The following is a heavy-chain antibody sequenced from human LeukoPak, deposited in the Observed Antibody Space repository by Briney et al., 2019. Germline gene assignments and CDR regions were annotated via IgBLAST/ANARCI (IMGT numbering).Heavy chain of an antibody. D-gene: IGHD5-12*01. V-gene: IGHV3-23*01. CDR3: TRDLGWLHYAD. J-gene: IGHJ4*02. CDR2: ISGSGGVIT. Sequence: GGTLRLSCAASGFTFSSHGMNWVRQTPGKGLEWVSDISGSGGVITYYAASEKGWITVSRDNAKNTLYLQMDSLRADDTAIYYCTRDLGWLHYADWGQGTLVTVSS. CDR1: GFTFSSHG.